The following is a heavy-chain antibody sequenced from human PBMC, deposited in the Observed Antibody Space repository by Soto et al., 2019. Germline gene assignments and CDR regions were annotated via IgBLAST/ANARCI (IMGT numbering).Heavy chain of an antibody. J-gene: IGHJ4*02. D-gene: IGHD1-26*01. V-gene: IGHV4-31*03. CDR3: ATSLVTSRTRVDY. CDR1: GGSIYTGGCY. CDR2: IYYTGST. Sequence: PSETLSLTCTVSGGSIYTGGCYWSWIRQLPGKGLEWLGYIYYTGSTQYTPSLKSRLTISTDTSDNQFSLRLTSVTAADTAVYYCATSLVTSRTRVDYWGQGTLVTVYS.